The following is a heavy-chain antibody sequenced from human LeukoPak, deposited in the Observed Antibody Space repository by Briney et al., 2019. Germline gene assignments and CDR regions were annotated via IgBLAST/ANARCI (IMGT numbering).Heavy chain of an antibody. CDR3: ATESSLSN. V-gene: IGHV3-30*04. Sequence: PGGSLRLSCTASGFTFSTYAMDWVRPAPGRGLEWVGDISYDGTYASYAVSVRGRFTISRDNSKNTLYLQMNSLRPEDTAVYYCATESSLSNWGMGTLVTVSS. CDR1: GFTFSTYA. D-gene: IGHD6-6*01. CDR2: ISYDGTYA. J-gene: IGHJ4*02.